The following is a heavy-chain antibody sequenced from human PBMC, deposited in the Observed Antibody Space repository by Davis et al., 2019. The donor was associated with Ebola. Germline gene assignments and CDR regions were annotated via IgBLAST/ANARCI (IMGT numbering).Heavy chain of an antibody. CDR1: GFIVSSNY. J-gene: IGHJ4*02. Sequence: GESLKISCAASGFIVSSNYMSWVRQAPGKGLEWVSVIYSGGTTNYADSVKGRFTISRHNSKNTLYLQINSLRAEDTAVYYCARGVRKVGGNYRYFDYWGPGTLVTVSS. V-gene: IGHV3-53*04. CDR3: ARGVRKVGGNYRYFDY. CDR2: IYSGGTT. D-gene: IGHD3-16*02.